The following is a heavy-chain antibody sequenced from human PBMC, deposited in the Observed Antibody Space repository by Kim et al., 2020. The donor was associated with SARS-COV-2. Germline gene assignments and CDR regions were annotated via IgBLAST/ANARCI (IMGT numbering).Heavy chain of an antibody. CDR1: GGSINSHH. Sequence: SETLSLTRTVSGGSINSHHWSWIRQPPGKALEWIGYMYYDGRTNYNPSLKNRVTISVDTSKTEFSLKLTSVTAADTAVYYCARKNAFDIWGQGTMVTVSS. J-gene: IGHJ3*02. V-gene: IGHV4-59*11. CDR3: ARKNAFDI. CDR2: MYYDGRT.